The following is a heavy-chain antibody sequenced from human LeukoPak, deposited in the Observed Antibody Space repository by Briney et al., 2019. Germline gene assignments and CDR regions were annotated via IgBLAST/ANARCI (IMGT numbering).Heavy chain of an antibody. D-gene: IGHD3-22*01. CDR2: ISGPAFTT. V-gene: IGHV3-23*01. CDR1: GFTFGNYA. J-gene: IGHJ4*02. Sequence: GGSLRLSCAASGFTFGNYAMSWVRRAPGKGLDWVSAISGPAFTTYYADSVKGRFTISRDNAKNSLYLQMNSLRAEDTAVYYCANSRYDSSGYYGIIGYWGQGTLVTVSS. CDR3: ANSRYDSSGYYGIIGY.